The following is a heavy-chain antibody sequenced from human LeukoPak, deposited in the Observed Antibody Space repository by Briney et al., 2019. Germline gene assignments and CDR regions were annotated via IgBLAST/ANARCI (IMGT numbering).Heavy chain of an antibody. V-gene: IGHV3-30*18. CDR2: ISYDGSNK. Sequence: GGSLRLSCAASGFTFSSYGMHWVRQAPGKALEWGAVISYDGSNKYYADSVKGRFTISRDNSKHTLYLQMNSLRAEDTAVCYCAKGGWFGEFEFDYWGQGTLVTVSS. J-gene: IGHJ4*02. CDR1: GFTFSSYG. CDR3: AKGGWFGEFEFDY. D-gene: IGHD3-10*01.